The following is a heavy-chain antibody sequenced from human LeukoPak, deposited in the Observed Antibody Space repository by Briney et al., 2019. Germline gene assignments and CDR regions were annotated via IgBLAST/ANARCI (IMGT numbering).Heavy chain of an antibody. CDR3: ASGSYGQYSYDSSGPDYFDY. CDR2: IRSSRSYI. Sequence: GGSLRVSCAASGFAFNTSGMNWSRQAPGKGLEWAPPIRSSRSYIYYADSVKGRLTISRDNAKNSLYLQMNSLRAEDTAVYYCASGSYGQYSYDSSGPDYFDYCGQGTLVTVSS. D-gene: IGHD3-22*01. J-gene: IGHJ4*02. V-gene: IGHV3-21*01. CDR1: GFAFNTSG.